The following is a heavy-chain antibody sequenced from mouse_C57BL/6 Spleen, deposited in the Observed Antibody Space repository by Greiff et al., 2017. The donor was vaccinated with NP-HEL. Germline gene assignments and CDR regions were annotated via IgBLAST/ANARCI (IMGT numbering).Heavy chain of an antibody. Sequence: EVQGVESGGGLVQPGGSMKLSCVASGFTFSNYWMNWVRQSPETGLEWVAQIRLKSDNYATHYAESVKGRFTISRDDSKSSVHLQMNNLRAEDTGIYYCTRVLLVAMDYWGQGTSVTVSS. V-gene: IGHV6-3*01. CDR1: GFTFSNYW. D-gene: IGHD2-10*01. J-gene: IGHJ4*01. CDR3: TRVLLVAMDY. CDR2: IRLKSDNYAT.